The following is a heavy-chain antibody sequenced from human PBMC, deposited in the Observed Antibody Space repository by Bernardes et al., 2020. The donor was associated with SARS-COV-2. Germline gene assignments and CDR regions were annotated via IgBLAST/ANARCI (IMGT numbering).Heavy chain of an antibody. CDR3: ATAWEGS. D-gene: IGHD1-26*01. CDR1: GYRLSSHW. CDR2: NYPGNSDT. Sequence: GESPKIPCQGSGYRLSSHWIAWVRQVPGRGLEWVAMNYPGNSDTRYSPPFEGQVNISVYNYHSPAYLQWSSLKDSDAAVYYCATAWEGSWGQGTLDTVSS. V-gene: IGHV5-51*01. J-gene: IGHJ4*02.